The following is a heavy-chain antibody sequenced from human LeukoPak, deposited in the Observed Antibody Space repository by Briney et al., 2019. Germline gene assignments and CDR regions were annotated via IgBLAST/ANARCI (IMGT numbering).Heavy chain of an antibody. D-gene: IGHD2-2*01. Sequence: PSETLSLTCAVYGGSFSGYYWSWIRQPPGKGLEWIGEINHSGSTNYNPSLKSRVTISVDTSKNQFSLKLSSVTAADTAVYYCARGHCSSTGCSPPSPWGQGTLVTVSS. J-gene: IGHJ5*02. V-gene: IGHV4-34*01. CDR2: INHSGST. CDR1: GGSFSGYY. CDR3: ARGHCSSTGCSPPSP.